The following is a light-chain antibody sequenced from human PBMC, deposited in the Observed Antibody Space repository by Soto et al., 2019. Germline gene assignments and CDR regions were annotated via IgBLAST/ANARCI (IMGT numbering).Light chain of an antibody. V-gene: IGKV3-11*01. J-gene: IGKJ4*01. CDR3: QQRSNWPPT. CDR2: SAS. CDR1: QTVGND. Sequence: EIVLTQSPATLSLSPGERATLSCRASQTVGNDLVWYHQKRGQAPRLLIYSASNRATGIPARFSGSGSGTDFTLTISSLEPEDFAAYNCQQRSNWPPTFGGGNKVEIK.